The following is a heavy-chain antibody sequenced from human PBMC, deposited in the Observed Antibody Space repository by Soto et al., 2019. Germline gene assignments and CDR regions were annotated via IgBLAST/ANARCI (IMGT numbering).Heavy chain of an antibody. V-gene: IGHV4-34*01. CDR3: ARGRVRFSRQFDY. Sequence: SETLSLTCAVYGGSFSGYYWSWIRQPPGKGLEWIGEINHSGSTNYNPSLKSRVTISVDTSKNQFSLKLSSVTAADTAVYYCARGRVRFSRQFDYWGQGTLVTVSS. D-gene: IGHD3-16*01. CDR1: GGSFSGYY. CDR2: INHSGST. J-gene: IGHJ4*02.